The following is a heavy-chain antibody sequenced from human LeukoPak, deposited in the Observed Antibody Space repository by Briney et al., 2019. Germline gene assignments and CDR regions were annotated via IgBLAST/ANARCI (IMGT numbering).Heavy chain of an antibody. CDR2: INPDSGST. J-gene: IGHJ4*02. D-gene: IGHD6-19*01. Sequence: ASVKVSCKASGYTFTYLYIHWVRQAPGQGLEWMGIINPDSGSTSYAQKFQGRVTMTRDTSTRTVYMELSRLRSEDTAVYYCPREPGMAVASKHLDYWGQGTLVTVSS. V-gene: IGHV1-46*01. CDR1: GYTFTYLY. CDR3: PREPGMAVASKHLDY.